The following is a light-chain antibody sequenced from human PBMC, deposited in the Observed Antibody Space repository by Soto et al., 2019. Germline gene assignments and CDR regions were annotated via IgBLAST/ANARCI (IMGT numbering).Light chain of an antibody. Sequence: IVLKNSPAALSLSPRERATLSCRASQTVSSYLLWYQQKPGQAPRLLIYDASNRASGTPARFSGTGSETDFTLTISSLEPEDFAVYYCPHRMNLPLTFGQGTRLEI. J-gene: IGKJ5*01. CDR3: PHRMNLPLT. CDR1: QTVSSY. V-gene: IGKV3-11*01. CDR2: DAS.